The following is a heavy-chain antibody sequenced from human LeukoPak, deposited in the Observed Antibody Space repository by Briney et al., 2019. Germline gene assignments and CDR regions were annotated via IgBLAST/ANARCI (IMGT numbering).Heavy chain of an antibody. Sequence: SQTLSLTCAISGDSVSSNSAAWNWIRQSPSRGLEWLRRTYYRSKWYNDYAVSVKSRITINPDTSKNQFSLQLNSVTPEDTAVYYCARAPLFVVVPAAIFDYWGQGTLVTVSS. J-gene: IGHJ4*02. D-gene: IGHD2-2*02. CDR3: ARAPLFVVVPAAIFDY. V-gene: IGHV6-1*01. CDR1: GDSVSSNSAA. CDR2: TYYRSKWYN.